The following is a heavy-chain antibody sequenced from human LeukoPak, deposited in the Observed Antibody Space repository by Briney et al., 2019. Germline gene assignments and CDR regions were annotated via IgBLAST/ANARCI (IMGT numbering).Heavy chain of an antibody. Sequence: GGSLRLSCAASGFTFSSYSMNWVRQAPGKGLEWVSSISSSSSYIYYADSVKGRFTISRDNAKNSLYLQMNSLRAEDTAVYYCARPLYGDYVSGAFDIWGQGTMVTVSS. CDR3: ARPLYGDYVSGAFDI. D-gene: IGHD4-17*01. CDR1: GFTFSSYS. V-gene: IGHV3-21*01. J-gene: IGHJ3*02. CDR2: ISSSSSYI.